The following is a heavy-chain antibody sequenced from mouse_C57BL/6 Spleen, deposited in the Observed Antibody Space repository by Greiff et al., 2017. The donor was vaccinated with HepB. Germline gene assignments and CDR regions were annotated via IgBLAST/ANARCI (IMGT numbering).Heavy chain of an antibody. V-gene: IGHV1-42*01. CDR2: INPSTGGT. CDR1: GYSFTGYY. CDR3: ARRGGTPYFDV. J-gene: IGHJ1*03. D-gene: IGHD1-1*01. Sequence: VQLQQSGPELVKPGASVKISCKASGYSFTGYYMNWVKQSPEKSLEWIGEINPSTGGTTYNQKFKAKATLTIDKSSSTAYMQLNSLTSEDSAVYYCARRGGTPYFDVWGTGTTVTVSS.